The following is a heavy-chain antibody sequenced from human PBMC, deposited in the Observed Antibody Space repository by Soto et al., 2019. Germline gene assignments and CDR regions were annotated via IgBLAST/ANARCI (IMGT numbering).Heavy chain of an antibody. D-gene: IGHD6-19*01. CDR2: IFQSGST. CDR3: ARGRGRYSSGWSWFDP. J-gene: IGHJ5*02. V-gene: IGHV4-4*02. CDR1: GGTIRSPDW. Sequence: SETLSLTCGVSGGTIRSPDWWTWVRQPPGKGLEWIGEIFQSGSTNCTPSLESRVTISVDKSKNQFSLTLTSVTAADTAVYFCARGRGRYSSGWSWFDPWGQGSLVTVSS.